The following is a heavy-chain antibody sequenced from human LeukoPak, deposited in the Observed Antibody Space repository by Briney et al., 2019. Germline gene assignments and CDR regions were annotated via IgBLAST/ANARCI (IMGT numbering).Heavy chain of an antibody. Sequence: SVKVSCKASGGTFSSYAVSWVRQAPGQGLEWMGGIIPIFGTANYAQKFQGRVTTTADESTSTAYMELSSLRSEDTAVYYCARDSGSSRYYFDYWGQGTLVTVSS. V-gene: IGHV1-69*13. CDR1: GGTFSSYA. J-gene: IGHJ4*02. D-gene: IGHD6-13*01. CDR3: ARDSGSSRYYFDY. CDR2: IIPIFGTA.